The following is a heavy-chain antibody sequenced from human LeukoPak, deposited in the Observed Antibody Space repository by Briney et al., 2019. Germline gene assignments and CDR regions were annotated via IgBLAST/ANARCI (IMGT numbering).Heavy chain of an antibody. J-gene: IGHJ4*02. D-gene: IGHD1-26*01. CDR1: GYTFSGSY. CDR2: INPTSGVT. CDR3: ARDMYSGNDCH. Sequence: ASVKLSCKASGYTFSGSYIHLVRQAPGQGLEWMGWINPTSGVTKYAEKFQGRVTMTRDTSINTAYMEMSRLRSDDTAVYYCARDMYSGNDCHWGQGALVTVSS. V-gene: IGHV1-2*02.